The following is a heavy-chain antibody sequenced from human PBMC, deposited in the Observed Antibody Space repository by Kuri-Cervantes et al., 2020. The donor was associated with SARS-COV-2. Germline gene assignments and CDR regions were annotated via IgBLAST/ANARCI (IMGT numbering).Heavy chain of an antibody. CDR2: INWNGGGT. CDR1: GFTFDDYG. Sequence: GGSLRLSCAASGFTFDDYGMSWVRQAPGKGLEWVSGINWNGGGTGYADSVKGRFTISRDNAKNSLYLQMNSLRAEDTALYYCARNFKSSSSLYYYYYMDVWGKGTTVTVSS. J-gene: IGHJ6*03. D-gene: IGHD6-6*01. V-gene: IGHV3-20*04. CDR3: ARNFKSSSSLYYYYYMDV.